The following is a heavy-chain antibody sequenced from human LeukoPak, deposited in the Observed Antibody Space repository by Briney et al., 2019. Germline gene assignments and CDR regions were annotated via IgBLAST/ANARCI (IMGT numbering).Heavy chain of an antibody. J-gene: IGHJ5*02. CDR2: IYYSGST. CDR1: GGSISSSSYY. V-gene: IGHV4-39*01. CDR3: ARMGGIMITFGGVIVKSWFDP. D-gene: IGHD3-16*02. Sequence: SETLSLTCTVSGGSISSSSYYWGWIRQPPGKGLEWIGGIYYSGSTYYNPSLKSRVTISVDTSKNQFSLKLSSVTAADTAVYYCARMGGIMITFGGVIVKSWFDPWGQGTLVTVSS.